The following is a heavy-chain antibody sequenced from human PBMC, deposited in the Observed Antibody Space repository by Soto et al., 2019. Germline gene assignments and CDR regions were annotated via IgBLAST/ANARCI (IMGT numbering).Heavy chain of an antibody. CDR3: ARDLSGVGIESQ. CDR2: ISGDERDK. D-gene: IGHD3-10*01. CDR1: GFTFSSYT. J-gene: IGHJ4*02. V-gene: IGHV3-30*04. Sequence: QVKLVESGGGVVQPGRSLRLSCATSGFTFSSYTMHWVRQAPGEGLDWVAVISGDERDKRYAGSVQGRFTISRDNSKNTLYLQMNSLRTEDTATYYCARDLSGVGIESQWGQGTLVTVSS.